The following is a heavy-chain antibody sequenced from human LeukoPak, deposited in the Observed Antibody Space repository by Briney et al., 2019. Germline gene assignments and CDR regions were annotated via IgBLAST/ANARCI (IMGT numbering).Heavy chain of an antibody. CDR3: AKDLSGSGSVYYMDV. Sequence: GGSLRHSCAASGFTFDDYAMHWVRQAPGKGLEWVSGISWNSGSIGYADSVKGRFTISRDNAKNSLYLQMNSLRAEDTALYYCAKDLSGSGSVYYMDVWGKGTTVTISS. CDR2: ISWNSGSI. D-gene: IGHD3-10*01. CDR1: GFTFDDYA. J-gene: IGHJ6*03. V-gene: IGHV3-9*01.